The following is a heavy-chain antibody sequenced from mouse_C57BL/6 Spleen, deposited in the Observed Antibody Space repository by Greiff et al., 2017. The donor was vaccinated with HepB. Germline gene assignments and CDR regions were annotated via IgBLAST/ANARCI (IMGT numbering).Heavy chain of an antibody. CDR3: ATIGGNLYAMDY. Sequence: QVQLQQPGAELVRPGTSVKLSCKASGYTFTSYWMHWVKQRPGQGLEWIGVIDPSDSYTNYNQKFKGKATLTVDTSSSTAYVQLSSLTSEDSAVYYCATIGGNLYAMDYWGQGTSVTVSS. CDR2: IDPSDSYT. V-gene: IGHV1-59*01. D-gene: IGHD2-1*01. CDR1: GYTFTSYW. J-gene: IGHJ4*01.